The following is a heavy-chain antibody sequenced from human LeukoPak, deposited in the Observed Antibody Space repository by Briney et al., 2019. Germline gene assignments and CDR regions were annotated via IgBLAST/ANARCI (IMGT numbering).Heavy chain of an antibody. D-gene: IGHD2/OR15-2a*01. CDR2: LYYRGTT. J-gene: IGHJ6*03. CDR1: GGSISSGSYY. V-gene: IGHV4-39*01. Sequence: SETLSLTCSVSGGSISSGSYYWGWIRQPPGKGLEWIGSLYYRGTTYYSPSLESRVTISVETSKNQFSLKLSSVTAADTAVYYCATGSSIYYYYHYMDVWGKGTTVTVSS. CDR3: ATGSSIYYYYHYMDV.